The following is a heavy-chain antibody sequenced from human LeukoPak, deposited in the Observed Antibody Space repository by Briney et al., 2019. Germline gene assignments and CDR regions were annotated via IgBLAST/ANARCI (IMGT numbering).Heavy chain of an antibody. CDR1: GYTFTSYG. Sequence: ASVKVSCKASGYTFTSYGISWVRQAPGQGLEWMGWISAYNGNTNYAQKLQGRVTMTTDTSTSTAYMELRSLRSDDTAVYYCARVLLPDFWSGLIYYFDYWGQGTLVTVSS. J-gene: IGHJ4*02. D-gene: IGHD3-3*01. CDR2: ISAYNGNT. CDR3: ARVLLPDFWSGLIYYFDY. V-gene: IGHV1-18*01.